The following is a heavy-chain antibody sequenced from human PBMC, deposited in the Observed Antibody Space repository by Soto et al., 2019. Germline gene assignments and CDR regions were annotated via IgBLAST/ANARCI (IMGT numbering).Heavy chain of an antibody. CDR3: ARDLSHCSSTSCYWGTWGYFDY. V-gene: IGHV3-33*01. J-gene: IGHJ4*02. CDR1: GFTFSSYG. D-gene: IGHD2-2*01. CDR2: IWYDGSNK. Sequence: QVQLVESGGGVVQPGRSLRLSCAASGFTFSSYGMHWVRQAPGKGLDWVAVIWYDGSNKYYADSVKGRFTISRDNSKNTLYLQMNSLRAEDTAVYYCARDLSHCSSTSCYWGTWGYFDYWGQGTLVTVSS.